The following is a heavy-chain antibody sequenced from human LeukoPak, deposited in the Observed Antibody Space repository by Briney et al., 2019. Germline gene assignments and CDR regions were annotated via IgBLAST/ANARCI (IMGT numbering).Heavy chain of an antibody. D-gene: IGHD3-10*01. CDR3: AGHPAGSYYYYYMDV. Sequence: SETLSLTCTVSGGSISSYYWSWIRQPPGKGLEWIGYIYYSGSTNYNPSLKSRVTISVDTSKNQFSLKLSSVTAADAAVYYCAGHPAGSYYYYYMDVWGKGTTVTVSS. CDR1: GGSISSYY. V-gene: IGHV4-59*08. CDR2: IYYSGST. J-gene: IGHJ6*03.